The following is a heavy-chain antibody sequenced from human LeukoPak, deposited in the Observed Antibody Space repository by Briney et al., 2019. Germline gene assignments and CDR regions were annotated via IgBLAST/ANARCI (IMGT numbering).Heavy chain of an antibody. D-gene: IGHD1-26*01. Sequence: GESLKISCKSSGNSFTSYWIAWVRQMPGKSLEWMGIIYPGDSDTRYSPSFQGQVTISADKSISIAYLQWSSLKASDTAMYYCARLATLPYFDYWGLGTLVTVSS. CDR3: ARLATLPYFDY. CDR1: GNSFTSYW. CDR2: IYPGDSDT. V-gene: IGHV5-51*01. J-gene: IGHJ4*02.